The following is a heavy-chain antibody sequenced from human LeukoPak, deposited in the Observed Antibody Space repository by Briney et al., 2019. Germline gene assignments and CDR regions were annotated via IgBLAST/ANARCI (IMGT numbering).Heavy chain of an antibody. V-gene: IGHV4-39*07. Sequence: SETLSLTCTVSGGSISSSSYYWGWIRQPPGKGLEWIGSIYCSGSTYYNPSLKSRVTISVDTSKNQFSLKLSSVTAADTAVYYCARDAHVVVVAATLNWFDPWGQGTLVTVSS. CDR2: IYCSGST. CDR1: GGSISSSSYY. J-gene: IGHJ5*02. CDR3: ARDAHVVVVAATLNWFDP. D-gene: IGHD2-15*01.